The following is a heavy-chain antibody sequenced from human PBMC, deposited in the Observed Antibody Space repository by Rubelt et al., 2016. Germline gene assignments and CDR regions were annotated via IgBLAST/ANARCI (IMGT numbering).Heavy chain of an antibody. J-gene: IGHJ6*02. V-gene: IGHV4-34*01. CDR3: AREGSSGWSWMDV. CDR2: ITHSGST. CDR1: GGSFSGYY. Sequence: QVQLQQWGAGLLKPSETLSLTCAVYGGSFSGYYWNWIRQPPGKGLEWIGEITHSGSTNYNPSLKSRVTISVDKSKIQFSLKLNSVTAADTAVYYCAREGSSGWSWMDVWGQGTTVTVSS. D-gene: IGHD6-19*01.